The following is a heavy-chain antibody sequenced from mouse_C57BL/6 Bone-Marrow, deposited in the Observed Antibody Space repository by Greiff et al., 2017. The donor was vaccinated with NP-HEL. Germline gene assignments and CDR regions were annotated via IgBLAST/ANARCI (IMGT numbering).Heavy chain of an antibody. J-gene: IGHJ1*03. CDR3: ARHPDYSIRYFEV. CDR1: GFTFSSYT. D-gene: IGHD2-5*01. Sequence: EVKLVESGGGLVKPGGSLKLSCAASGFTFSSYTMSWVRQTPEKRLEWVATISGGGGNTYYPDSVKGRFTISRDNAKNTLYLQMSVLWSEDTALYYCARHPDYSIRYFEVWGTGTTVTV. CDR2: ISGGGGNT. V-gene: IGHV5-9*04.